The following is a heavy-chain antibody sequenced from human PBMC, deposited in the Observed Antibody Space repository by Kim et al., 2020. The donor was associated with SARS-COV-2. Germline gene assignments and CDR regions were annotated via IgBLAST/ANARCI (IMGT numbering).Heavy chain of an antibody. D-gene: IGHD1-26*01. CDR3: ARAMINSGSYYGDAFDI. Sequence: GKGRFTISKENAKNSLYLQMNSLRAGDTAVYYCARAMINSGSYYGDAFDIWGQGTMVTVSS. J-gene: IGHJ3*02. V-gene: IGHV3-13*01.